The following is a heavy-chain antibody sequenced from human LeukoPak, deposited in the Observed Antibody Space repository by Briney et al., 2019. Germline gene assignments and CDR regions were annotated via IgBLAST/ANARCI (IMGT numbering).Heavy chain of an antibody. D-gene: IGHD1-1*01. Sequence: SETLSLTCTVSGGSISSSSYYWGWIRQPPGKGLEWIGSIYYSGSTYYNPSLKSRVTISVDTSENQFSLKLSSVTAADTAVYYCARAGTTGTRWFDPWGQGTLVTVSS. CDR1: GGSISSSSYY. J-gene: IGHJ5*02. V-gene: IGHV4-39*07. CDR3: ARAGTTGTRWFDP. CDR2: IYYSGST.